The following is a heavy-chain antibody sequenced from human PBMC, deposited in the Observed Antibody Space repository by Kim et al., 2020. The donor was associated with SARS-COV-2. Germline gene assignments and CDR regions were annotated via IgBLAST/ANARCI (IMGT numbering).Heavy chain of an antibody. CDR2: VYHSGST. Sequence: SETLSLTCTVSGAYITNHYWSWIRQPPGKGLEWIGNVYHSGSTSYNPSLKSRVTMSVETSKRQFSLQVTSVTTSDTAMYYCVREGYFDGGSFFFDSWGPGTLVTVSS. CDR3: VREGYFDGGSFFFDS. V-gene: IGHV4-59*11. CDR1: GAYITNHY. J-gene: IGHJ5*01. D-gene: IGHD2-15*01.